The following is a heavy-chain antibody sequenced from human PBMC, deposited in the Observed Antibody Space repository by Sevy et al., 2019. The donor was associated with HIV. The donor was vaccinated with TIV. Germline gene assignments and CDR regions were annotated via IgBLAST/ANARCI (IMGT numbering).Heavy chain of an antibody. CDR3: ARDPRMYGDYLLAYFDY. J-gene: IGHJ4*02. D-gene: IGHD2-8*01. V-gene: IGHV3-33*01. CDR2: IGYDGSNI. Sequence: GGSLRLSCAASGVTPSTYGMHWVRQAPGKGLEWVAVIGYDGSNIYYADSVKGRFTISRDSSKKTLFRQMDSLRAEDTAIYYCARDPRMYGDYLLAYFDYWGQGTLVTVSS. CDR1: GVTPSTYG.